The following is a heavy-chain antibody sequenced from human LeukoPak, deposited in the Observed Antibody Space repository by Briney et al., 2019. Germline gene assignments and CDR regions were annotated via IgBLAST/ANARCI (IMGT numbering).Heavy chain of an antibody. CDR1: GGSFSGYY. V-gene: IGHV4-34*01. CDR2: INHSGST. J-gene: IGHJ4*02. CDR3: ARGLWTVGY. Sequence: SETLSLTCAVYGGSFSGYYWSWIRQPPGKGLEWIGEINHSGSTNYNPSLKSRVTISVDTSKNQSSLKLSSVTAADTAVYYCARGLWTVGYWGQGTLVTVSS. D-gene: IGHD3/OR15-3a*01.